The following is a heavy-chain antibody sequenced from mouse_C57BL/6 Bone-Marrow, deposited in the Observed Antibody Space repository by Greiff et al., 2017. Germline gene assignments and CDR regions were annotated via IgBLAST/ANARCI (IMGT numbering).Heavy chain of an antibody. Sequence: VKLVESGAELVKPGASVKLSCKASGYIFTDYTIHWVKQRPGQGLEWIGWFYPGSGSIKYNERFKDKATLTADTSSHTGYMELSRLTSEDSAVYFGARHERYYDYEGYFDYWGQGTTLTVSS. CDR2: FYPGSGSI. D-gene: IGHD2-4*01. V-gene: IGHV1-62-2*01. J-gene: IGHJ2*01. CDR1: GYIFTDYT. CDR3: ARHERYYDYEGYFDY.